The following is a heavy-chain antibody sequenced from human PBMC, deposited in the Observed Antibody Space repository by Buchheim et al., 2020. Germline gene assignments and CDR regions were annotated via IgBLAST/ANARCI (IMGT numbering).Heavy chain of an antibody. Sequence: EVQLLESGGGLVQPGGSLRLSCAASGSIFSSYAMSWVRQAPGKGLDWVSGISGSGGGTYYADSVKGRFTISRDNSKNTLYLQMNSLRAEDTAVYFCATEYGSNWKFSDYWGQGTL. CDR3: ATEYGSNWKFSDY. J-gene: IGHJ4*02. V-gene: IGHV3-23*01. CDR2: ISGSGGGT. CDR1: GSIFSSYA. D-gene: IGHD6-13*01.